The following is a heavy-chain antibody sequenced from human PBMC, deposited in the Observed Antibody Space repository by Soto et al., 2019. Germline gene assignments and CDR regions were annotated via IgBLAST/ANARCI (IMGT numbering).Heavy chain of an antibody. J-gene: IGHJ6*02. Sequence: SVKVSCKASGGTFSSYAISWVRQAPGQGLEWMGGIIPIFGTANYAQKFQGRVTITADKSTSTAYMELSSLRSEGTAVYYCARESGSVRYEFWSGRGYYGMDVWGQGTTVTVSS. V-gene: IGHV1-69*06. CDR1: GGTFSSYA. CDR3: ARESGSVRYEFWSGRGYYGMDV. CDR2: IIPIFGTA. D-gene: IGHD3-3*01.